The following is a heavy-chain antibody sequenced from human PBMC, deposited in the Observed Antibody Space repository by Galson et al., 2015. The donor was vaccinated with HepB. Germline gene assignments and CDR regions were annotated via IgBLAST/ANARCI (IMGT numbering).Heavy chain of an antibody. CDR3: AKSPTTDLEWLVEYYFDY. CDR1: GFTFSSYA. Sequence: SLRLSCAASGFTFSSYAMSWVRQAPGKGLEWVSAISGSGGSTYYADSVKGRFTISRDNSKNTLYLQMNSLRAEDTAVYYCAKSPTTDLEWLVEYYFDYWGQGTLVTVSS. D-gene: IGHD3-3*01. V-gene: IGHV3-23*01. J-gene: IGHJ4*02. CDR2: ISGSGGST.